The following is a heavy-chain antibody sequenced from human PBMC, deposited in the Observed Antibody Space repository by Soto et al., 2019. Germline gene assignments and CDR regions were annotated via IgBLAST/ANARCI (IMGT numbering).Heavy chain of an antibody. D-gene: IGHD2-2*01. J-gene: IGHJ6*02. CDR3: TTDSADIVVVPATFGMDV. CDR1: GFTFSTYW. Sequence: PGGSLRLSCAASGFTFSTYWMHWVRQVPGKGLEWVGRIKSITDGGTTDYAAPVKGRFTISRDDSKDTLYLQMNNLKTEDTAVYHCTTDSADIVVVPATFGMDVWGQGTTVTVSS. CDR2: IKSITDGGTT. V-gene: IGHV3-15*01.